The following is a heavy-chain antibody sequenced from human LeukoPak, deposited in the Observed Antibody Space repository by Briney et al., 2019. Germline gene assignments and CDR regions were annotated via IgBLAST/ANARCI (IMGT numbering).Heavy chain of an antibody. D-gene: IGHD3-22*01. CDR2: IYDLGGT. J-gene: IGHJ4*02. CDR3: ARETDRYSDSSAFGY. CDR1: GGSLNNYY. V-gene: IGHV4-59*01. Sequence: PSETLSLTCTVSGGSLNNYYWSWIRQPPGKGLEWIGYIYDLGGTIYNPSLRSRVTLSIDMSKNQFSLKLSSVTAADTAVYYCARETDRYSDSSAFGYWGQGTLVTVSS.